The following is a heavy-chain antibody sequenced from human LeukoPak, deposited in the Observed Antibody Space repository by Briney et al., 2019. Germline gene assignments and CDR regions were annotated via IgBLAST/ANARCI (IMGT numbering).Heavy chain of an antibody. CDR1: GYSISSGYY. CDR3: ARDGGITMIVVDFFDY. J-gene: IGHJ4*02. Sequence: PSETLSLTCTVSGYSISSGYYWGWIRQPPGKGLEWIGSIYHSGSTYYNPSLKSRVTISVDTSKNQFSLKLSSVTAADTAVYYCARDGGITMIVVDFFDYWGQGTLVTVSS. CDR2: IYHSGST. V-gene: IGHV4-38-2*02. D-gene: IGHD3-22*01.